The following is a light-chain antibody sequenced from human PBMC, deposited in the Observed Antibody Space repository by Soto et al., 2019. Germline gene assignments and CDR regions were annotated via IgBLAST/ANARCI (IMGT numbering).Light chain of an antibody. CDR2: GSS. J-gene: IGLJ2*01. V-gene: IGLV1-40*01. CDR3: QSYDNGLSASV. CDR1: SSNIGAGHV. Sequence: QSVLTQPPSVSGAPRQGVTISCTGSSSNIGAGHVVHWYQQFPGRAPNLLIYGSSNRPSGVPDRFSGSKSGTSASLAITGLQAEDEADYYCQSYDNGLSASVFGGGTKVTFL.